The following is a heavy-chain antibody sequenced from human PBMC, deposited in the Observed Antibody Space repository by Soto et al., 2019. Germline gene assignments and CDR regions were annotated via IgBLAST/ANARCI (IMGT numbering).Heavy chain of an antibody. CDR2: IAYGGSA. D-gene: IGHD2-21*02. CDR3: ARHRSSVTTMCPYYFDY. Sequence: PSETLSLTCTVSGGSISSSGYYWGWIRQPPGKGLEWIGSIAYGGSAYYNPSLQIRVTTSVDTSKNQFSLKLSSVTAADTAVYYCARHRSSVTTMCPYYFDYWGQGTLVTVSS. J-gene: IGHJ4*02. CDR1: GGSISSSGYY. V-gene: IGHV4-39*01.